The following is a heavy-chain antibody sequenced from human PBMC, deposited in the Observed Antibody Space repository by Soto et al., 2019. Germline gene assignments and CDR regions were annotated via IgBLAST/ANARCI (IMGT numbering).Heavy chain of an antibody. Sequence: SETLSLTCTVSGGSISSYYWSWIRQPPGKGLEWIGYIYYSGSTNYNPSLKSRVTISVDTSKNQFSLKLSSVTAADTAVYYCARGLGYYGSGSFDPWGQGTLVTVSS. V-gene: IGHV4-59*01. D-gene: IGHD3-10*01. CDR2: IYYSGST. CDR3: ARGLGYYGSGSFDP. CDR1: GGSISSYY. J-gene: IGHJ5*02.